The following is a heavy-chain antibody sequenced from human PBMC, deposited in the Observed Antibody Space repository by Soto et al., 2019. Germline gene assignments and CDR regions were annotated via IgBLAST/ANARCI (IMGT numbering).Heavy chain of an antibody. J-gene: IGHJ5*02. D-gene: IGHD3-16*01. CDR1: GDSVSSGDYY. CDR3: ARIPVDTYMIYWSDP. CDR2: VYLSGST. Sequence: SETLSLTCSVSGDSVSSGDYYWSWIRQPPGKGPEWIGHVYLSGSTNYIPSLKSRLTMSVDTAKNQFSLKLNSVTAADTAVYYCARIPVDTYMIYWSDPWGQGTQVTVSS. V-gene: IGHV4-61*08.